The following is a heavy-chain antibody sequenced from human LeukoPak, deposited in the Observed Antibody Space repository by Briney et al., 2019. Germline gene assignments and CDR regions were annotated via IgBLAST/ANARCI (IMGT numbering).Heavy chain of an antibody. D-gene: IGHD4-17*01. V-gene: IGHV4-4*07. CDR2: LYTRGST. J-gene: IGHJ4*02. Sequence: PSEXLSLTCTVSGGSISSYSWNWIRQPAGKGLEWIGRLYTRGSTTYNPSLTSRVTMSVDTSKKHFSLKLSSVTAADTAVYYCARDQGDYGDHRYFDYWGQGTLVTVSS. CDR3: ARDQGDYGDHRYFDY. CDR1: GGSISSYS.